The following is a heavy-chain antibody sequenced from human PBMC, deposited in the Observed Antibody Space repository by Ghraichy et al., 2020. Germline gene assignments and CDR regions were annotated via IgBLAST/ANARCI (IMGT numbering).Heavy chain of an antibody. J-gene: IGHJ6*02. D-gene: IGHD2-8*02. CDR2: IFYSGST. Sequence: SETLSLTCTVSGGSISSSSFHWGWVRQPPGKGLEWIGTIFYSGSTYYNPSLKSRVTISVDTSKNQFSLKLNSVTAADSAVYYCARHYWGMDVWGQGTTVTVSS. CDR1: GGSISSSSFH. V-gene: IGHV4-39*01. CDR3: ARHYWGMDV.